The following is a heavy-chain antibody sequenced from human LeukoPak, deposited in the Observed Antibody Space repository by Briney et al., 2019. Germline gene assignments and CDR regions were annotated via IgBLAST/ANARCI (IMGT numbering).Heavy chain of an antibody. J-gene: IGHJ4*02. CDR2: IYYSGST. CDR3: ASHRGSSGWTPFDY. CDR1: GGSISSYY. V-gene: IGHV4-59*08. Sequence: PSETLSLTCTVSGGSISSYYWSWIRQPPGKGVEWIGYIYYSGSTNYNPSLKSRVTISVDTSKNQFSLKLSSVTAADTAVYYCASHRGSSGWTPFDYWGQGTLVTVSS. D-gene: IGHD6-19*01.